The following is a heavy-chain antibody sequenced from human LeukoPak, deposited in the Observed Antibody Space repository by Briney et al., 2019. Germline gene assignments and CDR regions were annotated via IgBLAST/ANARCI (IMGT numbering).Heavy chain of an antibody. CDR3: AREGFWSGYYHFDY. CDR2: IYSGGST. V-gene: IGHV3-53*01. J-gene: IGHJ4*02. D-gene: IGHD3-3*01. Sequence: GRSRRLSCAASGFTVSSNYMSWVRQAPGKGLEWVSVIYSGGSTYYADSVKGRFTISRDNSKNTLYLQMNSLRAEDTAVYYCAREGFWSGYYHFDYWGQGTLVTVSS. CDR1: GFTVSSNY.